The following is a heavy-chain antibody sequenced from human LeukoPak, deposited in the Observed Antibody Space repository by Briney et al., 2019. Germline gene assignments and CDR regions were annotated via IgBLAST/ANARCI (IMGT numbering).Heavy chain of an antibody. Sequence: GGSLRLSCAASGFTFRNHGMNWVRQAPGKGLEWVSGISPSGGGTYYADSVKGRFTISRDNSKNMLYLQMNNLRPEDTATYYCAKRNTMVRGGPCFDYWGQGLMVTVSS. D-gene: IGHD3-10*01. CDR2: ISPSGGGT. V-gene: IGHV3-23*01. CDR3: AKRNTMVRGGPCFDY. CDR1: GFTFRNHG. J-gene: IGHJ4*02.